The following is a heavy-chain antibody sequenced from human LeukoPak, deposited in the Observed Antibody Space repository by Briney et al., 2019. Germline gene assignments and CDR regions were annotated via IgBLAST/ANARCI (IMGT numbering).Heavy chain of an antibody. CDR2: IYYSGST. CDR1: GSSISSYY. CDR3: ARHGSGSYLDAFDI. D-gene: IGHD3-10*01. Sequence: SETLSLTCTVSGSSISSYYWSWIRQPPGKGLEWIGYIYYSGSTNYNPSLKSRVTISVDTSKNQFSLKLSSVTAADTAVYYCARHGSGSYLDAFDIWGQGTMVTVSS. V-gene: IGHV4-59*08. J-gene: IGHJ3*02.